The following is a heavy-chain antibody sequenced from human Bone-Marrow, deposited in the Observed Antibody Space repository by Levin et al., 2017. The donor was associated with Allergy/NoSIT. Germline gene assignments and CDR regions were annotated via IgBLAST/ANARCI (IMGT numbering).Heavy chain of an antibody. J-gene: IGHJ4*02. CDR2: IWYDGSNK. V-gene: IGHV3-33*01. CDR1: GFTFSNYG. Sequence: SCAASGFTFSNYGMHWVRQAPGKGLEWVAIIWYDGSNKYYADSVKGRFTISRDNSKNTVYLQMNSLRAEDTAVYYCARGGGAGAASFDYWGQGTLVTVSS. CDR3: ARGGGAGAASFDY. D-gene: IGHD4/OR15-4a*01.